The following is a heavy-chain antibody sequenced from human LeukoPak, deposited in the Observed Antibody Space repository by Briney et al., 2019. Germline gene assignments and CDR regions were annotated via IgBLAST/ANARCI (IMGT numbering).Heavy chain of an antibody. Sequence: GGTLRLSCAASGFTFSSYGMNWVRQAPGKGLEWVSGISPSGDITYYADSVMGRFSISRDNPKSTVSLQMSSLRAEDTALYYCVRDLHWGGFDVWGQGTMVTVSS. CDR3: VRDLHWGGFDV. J-gene: IGHJ3*01. CDR1: GFTFSSYG. V-gene: IGHV3-23*01. CDR2: ISPSGDIT. D-gene: IGHD7-27*01.